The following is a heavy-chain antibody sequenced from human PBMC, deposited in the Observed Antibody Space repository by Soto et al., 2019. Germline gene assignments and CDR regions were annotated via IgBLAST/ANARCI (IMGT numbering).Heavy chain of an antibody. CDR1: GYSFTIYW. CDR3: ARXDGYCTNGVCYAAHLDY. CDR2: IYPGDSDT. Sequence: PGESLKISCTGSGYSFTIYWIGWVRQMPGKGLEWMGIIYPGDSDTRYSPSFQGQVTISADKSISTAYLQWSSLKASDTAMYYCARXDGYCTNGVCYAAHLDYWGQGTLVTVSS. D-gene: IGHD2-8*01. J-gene: IGHJ4*02. V-gene: IGHV5-51*01.